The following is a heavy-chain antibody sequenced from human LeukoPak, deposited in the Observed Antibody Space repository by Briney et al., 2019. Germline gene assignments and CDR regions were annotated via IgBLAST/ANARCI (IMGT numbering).Heavy chain of an antibody. CDR2: INWNGGRI. J-gene: IGHJ4*02. Sequence: GGSLRLSCAASGFTFSSYSMNWVRQAPGKGLEWVSNINWNGGRIGYADSVKGRFTISRDNAKNSLYLQMNSLRAEDTALYYCARVSDISVAAYFDYWGQGTLVTVSS. CDR3: ARVSDISVAAYFDY. D-gene: IGHD6-19*01. CDR1: GFTFSSYS. V-gene: IGHV3-20*04.